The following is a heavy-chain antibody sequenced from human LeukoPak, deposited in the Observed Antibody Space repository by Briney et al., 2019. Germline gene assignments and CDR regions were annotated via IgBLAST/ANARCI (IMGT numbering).Heavy chain of an antibody. CDR2: ISAYNGNT. Sequence: ASVKVSCKASGYTFTSYGISWVRQAPGQGLEWMGWISAYNGNTNYAQKLQGRVTMTTDTSTSTAYMELRSLRSDDTAVYYCARSPLRYFDWLELDYWGQGPLVTVSS. CDR1: GYTFTSYG. D-gene: IGHD3-9*01. CDR3: ARSPLRYFDWLELDY. V-gene: IGHV1-18*01. J-gene: IGHJ4*02.